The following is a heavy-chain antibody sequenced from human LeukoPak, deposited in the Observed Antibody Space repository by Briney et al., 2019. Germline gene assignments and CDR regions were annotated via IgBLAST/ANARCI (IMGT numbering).Heavy chain of an antibody. Sequence: PGGSLRLSCAVPGVSFSTSWVTWVRQAPGKGLEWVANIKHDGSEKYYVDSVKGRFTISRDNAKKSLYLQMNSLRVEDTAVYYCARDQGTTKTSYAFDMWGRGTMVIVSS. CDR3: ARDQGTTKTSYAFDM. J-gene: IGHJ3*02. CDR1: GVSFSTSW. V-gene: IGHV3-7*01. CDR2: IKHDGSEK. D-gene: IGHD4-17*01.